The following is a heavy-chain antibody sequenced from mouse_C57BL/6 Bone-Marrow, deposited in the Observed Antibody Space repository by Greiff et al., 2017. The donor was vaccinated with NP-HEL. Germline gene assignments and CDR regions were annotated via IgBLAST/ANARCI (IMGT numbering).Heavy chain of an antibody. CDR2: IRNKANGYTT. Sequence: EVKLVESGGGLVQPGGSLSLSCAASGFTFTDYYMSWVRQPPGKALEWLGFIRNKANGYTTEYSASVKGRFTISRDNSQSILYLQMNALRAEDSATYYCARLALFYSWFAYWGQGTLVTVSA. CDR1: GFTFTDYY. CDR3: ARLALFYSWFAY. V-gene: IGHV7-3*01. D-gene: IGHD1-1*01. J-gene: IGHJ3*01.